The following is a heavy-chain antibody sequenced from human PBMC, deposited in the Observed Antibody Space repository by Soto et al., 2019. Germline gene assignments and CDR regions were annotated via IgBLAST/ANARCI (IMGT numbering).Heavy chain of an antibody. CDR3: ARDRGYCISTSCYGDAVFDY. V-gene: IGHV1-18*01. Sequence: ASVKVSCKASGYTFTSYGISWVRQAPGQGLEWMGWISAYNGNTNYAQKLQGRVTMTTDTSTSTAYMELRSLRSDDTAVYYCARDRGYCISTSCYGDAVFDYWGQGTLVTVSS. CDR1: GYTFTSYG. J-gene: IGHJ4*02. D-gene: IGHD2-2*01. CDR2: ISAYNGNT.